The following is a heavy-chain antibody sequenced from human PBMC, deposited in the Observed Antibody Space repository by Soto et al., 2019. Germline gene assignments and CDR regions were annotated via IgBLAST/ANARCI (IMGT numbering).Heavy chain of an antibody. CDR1: GFTFDDYA. CDR3: AKGNQPAAGTHEWAWSAFDI. D-gene: IGHD6-13*01. J-gene: IGHJ3*02. Sequence: GGSLRLSCAASGFTFDDYAMHWVRQAPGKGLEWVSGISWNSGSIGYADSVKGRFTISRDNAKNSLYLQMNSLRAEDTALYYCAKGNQPAAGTHEWAWSAFDIWGQGTMVTVSS. V-gene: IGHV3-9*01. CDR2: ISWNSGSI.